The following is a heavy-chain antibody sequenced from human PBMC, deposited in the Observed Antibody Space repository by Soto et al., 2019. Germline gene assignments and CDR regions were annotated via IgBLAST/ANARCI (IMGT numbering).Heavy chain of an antibody. CDR1: GYTFTSYD. CDR3: ARSYSSSWYRPGLRYYYYGMDV. V-gene: IGHV1-8*01. J-gene: IGHJ6*04. D-gene: IGHD6-13*01. Sequence: ASEKVSCKASGYTFTSYDINWVRQASGQGLEWLGWMNPNSGNTGYAQKFQGRVTMTRNTSISTAYMELSSLRSEDTAVYYCARSYSSSWYRPGLRYYYYGMDVWGKGTTVTVSS. CDR2: MNPNSGNT.